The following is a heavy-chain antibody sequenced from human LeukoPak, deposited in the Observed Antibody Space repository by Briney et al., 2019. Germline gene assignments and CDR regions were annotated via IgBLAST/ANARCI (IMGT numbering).Heavy chain of an antibody. CDR1: GYAVTGFH. D-gene: IGHD4-17*01. J-gene: IGHJ3*02. V-gene: IGHV1-2*02. Sequence: ASVKVSCKASGYAVTGFHIHWVRQAPGQGLEWVGWINAHNGGTNYARQFQGRVTITRDTSISTAYMELTSLRSDDTAVYYCARGYDYGDYDAFDIWGQGTMVTVSS. CDR3: ARGYDYGDYDAFDI. CDR2: INAHNGGT.